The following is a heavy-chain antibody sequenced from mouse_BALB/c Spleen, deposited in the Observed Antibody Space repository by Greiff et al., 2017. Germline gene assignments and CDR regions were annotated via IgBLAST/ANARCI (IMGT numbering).Heavy chain of an antibody. CDR3: ARYGYSYYYAMDY. CDR2: ISYSGST. V-gene: IGHV3-8*02. CDR1: GDSITSGY. J-gene: IGHJ4*01. D-gene: IGHD2-3*01. Sequence: EVKVEESGPSLVKPSQTLSLTCSVTGDSITSGYWNWIRKFPGNKLEYMGYISYSGSTYYNPSLKSRISITRDTSKNQYYLQLNSVTTEDTATYYCARYGYSYYYAMDYWGQGTSVTVSS.